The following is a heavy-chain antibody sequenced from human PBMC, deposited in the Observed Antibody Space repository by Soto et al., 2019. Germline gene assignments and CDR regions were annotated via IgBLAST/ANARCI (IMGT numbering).Heavy chain of an antibody. V-gene: IGHV5-10-1*01. Sequence: XESLTICWKCSIYSFTSYVIIWVRQMPGKGLEGMGRIDPSDSYTNYSPSFQGHVTISADKSISTAYLQWSSLKASDNAMYYCARRPHNYYDSTGYYSVGAFDIWGQGTMVTVSS. CDR3: ARRPHNYYDSTGYYSVGAFDI. CDR2: IDPSDSYT. J-gene: IGHJ3*02. CDR1: IYSFTSYV. D-gene: IGHD3-22*01.